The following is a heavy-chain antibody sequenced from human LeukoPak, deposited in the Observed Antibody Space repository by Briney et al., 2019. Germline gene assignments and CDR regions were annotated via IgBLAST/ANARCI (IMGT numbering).Heavy chain of an antibody. Sequence: GGSLRLSCAASGFTFSSYAMTWVRQAPGKGLEWVSCISKGGDSIYYVDSVKGRFTISRDNSKNTLYLQMNSLRAGDTAVYYCARGSYSSGWYGLDYWGQGTLVTVSS. D-gene: IGHD6-19*01. CDR3: ARGSYSSGWYGLDY. CDR1: GFTFSSYA. J-gene: IGHJ4*02. CDR2: ISKGGDSI. V-gene: IGHV3-23*01.